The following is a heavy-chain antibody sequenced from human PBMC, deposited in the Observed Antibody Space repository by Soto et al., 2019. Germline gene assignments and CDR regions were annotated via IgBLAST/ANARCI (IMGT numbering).Heavy chain of an antibody. J-gene: IGHJ4*02. CDR2: ISGSGGST. CDR3: AKDPLYSSSWYGVPGY. V-gene: IGHV3-23*01. D-gene: IGHD6-13*01. Sequence: PGASLRLSSEPSGFTFSSYGLSWVRQATGKGLEWVSAISGSGGSTYYADSLKGRFTISRDNSKNTLYLQMNSLRAEDTAVYYCAKDPLYSSSWYGVPGYWGQGTLVTVSS. CDR1: GFTFSSYG.